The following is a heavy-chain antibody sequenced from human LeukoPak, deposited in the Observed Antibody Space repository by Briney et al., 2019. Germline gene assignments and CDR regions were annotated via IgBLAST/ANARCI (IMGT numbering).Heavy chain of an antibody. CDR1: GYTFISYG. Sequence: ASVKVSCKASGYTFISYGISWVRQAPGQGLEWMGWINPYNGNTNYAQKLQGRVTMTTDTSTSTAYMELRSLRSDDTAVYYCARDSSSWYGGWFDPWGQGTLVTVSS. CDR3: ARDSSSWYGGWFDP. D-gene: IGHD6-13*01. CDR2: INPYNGNT. J-gene: IGHJ5*02. V-gene: IGHV1-18*01.